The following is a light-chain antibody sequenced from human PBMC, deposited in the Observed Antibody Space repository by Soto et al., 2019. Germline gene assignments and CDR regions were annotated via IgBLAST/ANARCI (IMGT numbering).Light chain of an antibody. J-gene: IGKJ1*01. Sequence: DNQMTHSPSTLSASGVYRVTIPCRASRSVDRWLAWYQQKPGKAPKLLIYKASNLESGVPSRFSARGSGTEFTLSISSLQPDDFATYYCQQYSSYWTFGQGTKVDIK. CDR2: KAS. CDR1: RSVDRW. CDR3: QQYSSYWT. V-gene: IGKV1-5*03.